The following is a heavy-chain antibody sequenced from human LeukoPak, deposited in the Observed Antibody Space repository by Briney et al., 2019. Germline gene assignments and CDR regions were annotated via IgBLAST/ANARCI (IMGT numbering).Heavy chain of an antibody. CDR3: ATQNPRGATGYYFDY. CDR2: IWYDGSNK. Sequence: GGSLRLSCAASGFTFSSYGMHWVRQAPGKGLEWVAVIWYDGSNKYYADSVKGRFTISRDNSKNTLYLQMNSLRAEDTAVYYCATQNPRGATGYYFDYWGQGTLVTVSS. CDR1: GFTFSSYG. V-gene: IGHV3-33*01. D-gene: IGHD1-26*01. J-gene: IGHJ4*02.